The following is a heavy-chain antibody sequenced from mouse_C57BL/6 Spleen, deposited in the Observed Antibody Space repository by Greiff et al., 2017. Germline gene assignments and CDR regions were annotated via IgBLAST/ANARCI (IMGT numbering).Heavy chain of an antibody. D-gene: IGHD2-10*01. V-gene: IGHV3-6*01. Sequence: DVQLQESGPGLVKPSQSLSLTCSVTGYSITSGYYWNWIRQFPGNKLEWMGYISYDGSNNYNPSLKNRISITRDTSKNQFFLKLNSVTTEDTATYYCARPGLPHWYFDVWGTGTTVTVSS. CDR3: ARPGLPHWYFDV. CDR1: GYSITSGYY. J-gene: IGHJ1*03. CDR2: ISYDGSN.